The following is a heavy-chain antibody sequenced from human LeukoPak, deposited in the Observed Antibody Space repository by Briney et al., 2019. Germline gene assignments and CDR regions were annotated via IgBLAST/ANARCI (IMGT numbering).Heavy chain of an antibody. CDR2: IRSKAYGGTT. CDR3: TREILRYFDHYYYGMDV. V-gene: IGHV3-49*03. J-gene: IGHJ6*02. Sequence: GGSLRLSCTASGFTFGDYAMSWFGQAPGKGLEWVGFIRSKAYGGTTEYAASVKGRFTISRDDSKSIAYLQMNSLKTEDTAVYYCTREILRYFDHYYYGMDVWGQGTTVTVSS. D-gene: IGHD3-9*01. CDR1: GFTFGDYA.